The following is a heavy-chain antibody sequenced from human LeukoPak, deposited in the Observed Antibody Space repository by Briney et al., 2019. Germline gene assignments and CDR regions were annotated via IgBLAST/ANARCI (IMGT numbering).Heavy chain of an antibody. CDR3: AKAYSSSWGPFDY. V-gene: IGHV3-9*01. J-gene: IGHJ4*02. Sequence: GRSLRLSCAASGFTFDDYAMHWVRQAPGKGLEWVSGISWNSGSIGYADSVKGRFTISRDNAKNSLYLQMNSLRAEDTALDYCAKAYSSSWGPFDYWGQGTLVTVSS. CDR2: ISWNSGSI. CDR1: GFTFDDYA. D-gene: IGHD6-13*01.